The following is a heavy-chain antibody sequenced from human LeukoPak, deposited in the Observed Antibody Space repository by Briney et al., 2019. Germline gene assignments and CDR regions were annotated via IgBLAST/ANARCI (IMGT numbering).Heavy chain of an antibody. J-gene: IGHJ4*02. V-gene: IGHV1-24*01. CDR2: FDPEDGET. Sequence: ASVKVSCKVSGYTLTELSMHWVRQAPGKELEWMGGFDPEDGETIYAQKFQGRVTMTEDTSTDTAYMELSSLRSEDTAVYYCATGGYSYGDAPFDYWGQGTLVTVSS. CDR3: ATGGYSYGDAPFDY. D-gene: IGHD5-18*01. CDR1: GYTLTELS.